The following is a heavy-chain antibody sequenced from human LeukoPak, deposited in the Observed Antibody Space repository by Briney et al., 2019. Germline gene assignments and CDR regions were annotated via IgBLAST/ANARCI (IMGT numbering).Heavy chain of an antibody. V-gene: IGHV3-21*01. CDR3: ARDLTDYYDSSGSFDY. D-gene: IGHD3-22*01. CDR2: ISSSSSYI. Sequence: PGGSLRLSCAASGFTFSSYSMNWVRQAPGKGLEWVSSISSSSSYIYYADSVEGRFTISRDNAKNSLYLQMNSLRAEDTAVYYCARDLTDYYDSSGSFDYWGQGTLVTVSS. J-gene: IGHJ4*02. CDR1: GFTFSSYS.